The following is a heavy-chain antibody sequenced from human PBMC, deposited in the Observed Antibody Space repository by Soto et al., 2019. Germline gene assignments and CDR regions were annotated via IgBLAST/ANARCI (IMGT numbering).Heavy chain of an antibody. V-gene: IGHV1-69*06. CDR3: ARSPGVFDY. CDR2: LVPVFGTE. CDR1: GGTFSSLA. Sequence: QVQLVQSGAEVKKPGSSVKVSCKASGGTFSSLAISWVRQAPGQGLEWMGGLVPVFGTENYAQKCQDRVTITADKSTSTSYMELSSLRSEDTAVYYCARSPGVFDYWGQGTLVTVSS. D-gene: IGHD3-10*01. J-gene: IGHJ4*02.